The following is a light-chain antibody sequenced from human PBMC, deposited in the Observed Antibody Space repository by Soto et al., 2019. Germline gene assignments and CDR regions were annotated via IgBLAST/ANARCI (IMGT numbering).Light chain of an antibody. J-gene: IGKJ4*01. CDR2: WAS. CDR1: QSVLYRSNNKNY. Sequence: DIVMTQSPDSLAVSLGERATINCKSSQSVLYRSNNKNYLAWYQQKPGQPPKLLIYWASTRESGVPERFSGSGSATDFTLTISSLQAEDVAVYYCQQYYPTLALTFGGGTKVDIK. V-gene: IGKV4-1*01. CDR3: QQYYPTLALT.